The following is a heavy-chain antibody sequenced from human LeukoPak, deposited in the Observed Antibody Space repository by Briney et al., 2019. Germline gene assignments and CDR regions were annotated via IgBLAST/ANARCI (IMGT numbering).Heavy chain of an antibody. CDR3: AGDYGDYYFDF. Sequence: SETLSLTCTVSGGGIKSGSYYWAWIRQPAGKGLEWIGRIYTSGTPNYNPSFQRRASISMDASKNQFSLSLSSVTAADTAVYYCAGDYGDYYFDFWGQGTLVTVSS. CDR1: GGGIKSGSYY. V-gene: IGHV4-61*02. CDR2: IYTSGTP. J-gene: IGHJ4*02. D-gene: IGHD4-17*01.